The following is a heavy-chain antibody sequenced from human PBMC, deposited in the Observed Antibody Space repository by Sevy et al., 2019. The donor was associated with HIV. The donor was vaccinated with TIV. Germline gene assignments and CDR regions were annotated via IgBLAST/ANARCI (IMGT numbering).Heavy chain of an antibody. Sequence: ASVKVSCKASGYTFTSYDINWVRQATGQGLEWMGWMNPNSGNTGYAQKFQGRVTMTRNTSISTAYMELSSLRSEDTAVYYCARGWGSGGGYSSSWYHGYYFDYWGQGTLLTVSS. D-gene: IGHD6-13*01. V-gene: IGHV1-8*01. CDR3: ARGWGSGGGYSSSWYHGYYFDY. CDR1: GYTFTSYD. J-gene: IGHJ4*02. CDR2: MNPNSGNT.